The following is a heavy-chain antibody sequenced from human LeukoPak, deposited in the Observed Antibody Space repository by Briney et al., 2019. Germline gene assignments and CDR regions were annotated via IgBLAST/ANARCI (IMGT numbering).Heavy chain of an antibody. CDR1: GFTFSSYG. Sequence: GGSLRLSCAASGFTFSSYGMHWVRQAPGKGLEWVAVISYDGSNKYYADSVKGRFTISRDNSKNTLYLQMNSLRAEDTAVYYCAKSEEGYCSSTSCYDTEDYWGQGTLVTVSS. CDR2: ISYDGSNK. CDR3: AKSEEGYCSSTSCYDTEDY. D-gene: IGHD2-2*01. V-gene: IGHV3-30*18. J-gene: IGHJ4*02.